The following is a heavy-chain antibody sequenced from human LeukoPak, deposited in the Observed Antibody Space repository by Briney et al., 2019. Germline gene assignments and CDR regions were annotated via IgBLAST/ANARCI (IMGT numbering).Heavy chain of an antibody. Sequence: GGSLRLSCAASGFTFVNYAMNWVRQAPGKGLEWVSAISGSGGSTYYADSVKGRFTISRDNSKNTLYLQMNSLRAEDTAVYYCAKDLTYYYDSSGYGFGYWGQGTLVTVSS. CDR3: AKDLTYYYDSSGYGFGY. CDR2: ISGSGGST. J-gene: IGHJ4*02. D-gene: IGHD3-22*01. V-gene: IGHV3-23*01. CDR1: GFTFVNYA.